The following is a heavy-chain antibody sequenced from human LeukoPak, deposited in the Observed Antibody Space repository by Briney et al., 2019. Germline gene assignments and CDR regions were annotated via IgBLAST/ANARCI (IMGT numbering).Heavy chain of an antibody. J-gene: IGHJ4*02. V-gene: IGHV4-59*08. CDR3: ARHDDSSGYYYVYFDY. D-gene: IGHD3-22*01. Sequence: SETLSLTCTVSGGSISSYYWSWIRQPPGKGLEWIGYIYYSGSTNYNPSLKSRVTISVDTSKNQFSLKLSSVTAADTAVYYCARHDDSSGYYYVYFDYWGQGTLVTDSS. CDR2: IYYSGST. CDR1: GGSISSYY.